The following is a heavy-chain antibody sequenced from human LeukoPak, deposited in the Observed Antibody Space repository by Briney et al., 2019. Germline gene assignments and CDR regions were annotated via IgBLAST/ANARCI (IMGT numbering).Heavy chain of an antibody. CDR2: INEDGSTT. D-gene: IGHD1-26*01. V-gene: IGHV3-74*01. Sequence: GGSLRLSCAASGFTFSSNWMHWVRQAPGKGLAWVSRINEDGSTTNYADSVKGRSTIFRDNAKNTLYLQMNSLRAEDTAVYYCVRDLGGRSGHWGQGALVTVSS. CDR3: VRDLGGRSGH. CDR1: GFTFSSNW. J-gene: IGHJ4*02.